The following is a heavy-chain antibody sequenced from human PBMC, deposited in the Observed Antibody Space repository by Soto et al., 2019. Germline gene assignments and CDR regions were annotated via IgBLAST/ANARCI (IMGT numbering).Heavy chain of an antibody. CDR1: GFTFSNYA. CDR3: SKRPYSDSSCDFYDF. CDR2: IGGRATSA. D-gene: IGHD3-22*01. V-gene: IGHV3-23*01. J-gene: IGHJ4*02. Sequence: EVQLLESGGGLVQPGGSLRLSCAASGFTFSNYAMSWVRQAPGKGLEWVSGIGGRATSAYYADSVKGRFAISRDNSYNTLFLQLNNLRAEDTAVYYFSKRPYSDSSCDFYDFWGQGTLVSVSS.